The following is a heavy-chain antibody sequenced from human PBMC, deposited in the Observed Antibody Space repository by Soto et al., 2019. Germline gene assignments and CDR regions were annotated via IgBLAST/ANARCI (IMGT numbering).Heavy chain of an antibody. D-gene: IGHD6-19*01. CDR2: ISGSGGSA. CDR3: AIGEQWLDY. Sequence: VGSLRLSCASSVFTFSSYAMSWVRQAPGKGLEWVSAISGSGGSAYYADSVKGRFTISRDDSKNTLYLQMNSLRAEDTAVYYCAIGEQWLDYGGQGNLFPSHQ. V-gene: IGHV3-23*01. J-gene: IGHJ4*02. CDR1: VFTFSSYA.